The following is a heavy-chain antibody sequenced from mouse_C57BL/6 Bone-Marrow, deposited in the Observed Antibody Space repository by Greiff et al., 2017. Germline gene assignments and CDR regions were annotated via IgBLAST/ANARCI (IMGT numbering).Heavy chain of an antibody. CDR3: ARHGYYSYWYFDV. J-gene: IGHJ1*03. CDR1: GFTFSSYT. D-gene: IGHD2-3*01. V-gene: IGHV5-9*01. CDR2: ISGGGGNT. Sequence: EVHLVESGGGLVKPGGSLKLSCAASGFTFSSYTMSWVRQTPEKRLEWVATISGGGGNTYYPDSVKGRFTISSDNAKNTLYLQMSSLSSEDTALYYCARHGYYSYWYFDVWGTGTTVTVSS.